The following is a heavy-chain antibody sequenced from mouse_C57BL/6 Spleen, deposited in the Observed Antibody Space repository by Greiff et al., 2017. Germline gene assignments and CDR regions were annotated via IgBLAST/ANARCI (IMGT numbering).Heavy chain of an antibody. CDR1: GYAFSSYW. Sequence: QVQLQQSGAELVKPGASVKISCKASGYAFSSYWMNWVKQRPGKGLEWIGQLYPGDGDTNYNGKFKGKATLTADKSSSTAYMQLSSLTSEDSAVYFCARRNLFDAMDYWGQGTSVTVSS. CDR3: ARRNLFDAMDY. D-gene: IGHD1-1*01. V-gene: IGHV1-80*01. CDR2: LYPGDGDT. J-gene: IGHJ4*01.